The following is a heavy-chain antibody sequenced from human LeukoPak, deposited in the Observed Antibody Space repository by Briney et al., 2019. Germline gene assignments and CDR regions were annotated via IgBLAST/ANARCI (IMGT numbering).Heavy chain of an antibody. CDR1: GFTFDDYA. V-gene: IGHV3-9*01. CDR3: AKFSYDSSGSFDY. J-gene: IGHJ4*02. Sequence: GGSLRLSCAASGFTFDDYAMHWVRQAPGKGLEWVSGISWNSGSIGYADSVKGRFTISRDNAKNSLYLQMNSLRAEDTALYYCAKFSYDSSGSFDYWGQGTLVTVSS. CDR2: ISWNSGSI. D-gene: IGHD3-22*01.